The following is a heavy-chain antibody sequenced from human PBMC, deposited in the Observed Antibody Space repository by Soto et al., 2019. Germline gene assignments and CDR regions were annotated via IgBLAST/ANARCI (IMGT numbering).Heavy chain of an antibody. D-gene: IGHD2-21*01. V-gene: IGHV1-18*01. CDR2: ISGYNGKT. CDR1: GYTFSMSG. CDR3: AREGPRPYCYVGMDV. J-gene: IGHJ6*02. Sequence: QVQLVQSGAEVKKPGASVKVSCKSSGYTFSMSGISWVRQAPGQGLEWMGWISGYNGKTNYEQKFQDRVTMTTDTSTNMGYRELRGLRSDDAAVYYCAREGPRPYCYVGMDVWGQGTTVPVSS.